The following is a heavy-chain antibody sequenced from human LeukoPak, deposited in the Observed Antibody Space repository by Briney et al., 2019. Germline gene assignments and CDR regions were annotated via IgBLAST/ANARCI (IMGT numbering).Heavy chain of an antibody. D-gene: IGHD3-3*01. Sequence: ASVKVSCKASGYTFTSYDINWVRQATGQGLEWKGWMNPNSGNTGYAQKFQGRVTMTRNTSISTAYMELSSLRSEDTAVYYCARTLSPQLRFLEWLSQDNWFDPWGQGTLVTVSS. J-gene: IGHJ5*02. V-gene: IGHV1-8*01. CDR2: MNPNSGNT. CDR1: GYTFTSYD. CDR3: ARTLSPQLRFLEWLSQDNWFDP.